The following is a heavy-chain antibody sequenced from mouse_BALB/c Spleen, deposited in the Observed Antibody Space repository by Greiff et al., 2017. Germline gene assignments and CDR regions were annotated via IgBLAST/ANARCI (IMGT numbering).Heavy chain of an antibody. D-gene: IGHD2-1*01. V-gene: IGHV1-69*02. CDR3: TRGNPSIAMDY. CDR2: IYPSDSYT. CDR1: GYTFTSYW. J-gene: IGHJ4*01. Sequence: QVQLKQPGAELVRPGASVKLSCKASGYTFTSYWINWVKQRPGQGLEWIGNIYPSDSYTNYNQKFKDKATLTVDKSSSTAYMQLSSPTSEDSAVYYCTRGNPSIAMDYWGQGTSVTVSS.